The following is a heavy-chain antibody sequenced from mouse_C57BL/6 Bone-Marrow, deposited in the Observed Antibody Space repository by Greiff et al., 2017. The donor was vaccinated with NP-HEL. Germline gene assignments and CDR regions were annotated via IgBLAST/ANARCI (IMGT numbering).Heavy chain of an antibody. CDR2: IDPSDSYT. CDR3: AITAPFAY. Sequence: QVQPQQPGAELVRPGTSVKLSCKASGYTFTSYWMHWVKQRPGQGLEWIGVIDPSDSYTNYNQKFKGKATLTVDTSSSTAYMQLSSLTSEDSAVYYCAITAPFAYWGQGTLVTVSA. CDR1: GYTFTSYW. D-gene: IGHD3-1*01. J-gene: IGHJ3*01. V-gene: IGHV1-59*01.